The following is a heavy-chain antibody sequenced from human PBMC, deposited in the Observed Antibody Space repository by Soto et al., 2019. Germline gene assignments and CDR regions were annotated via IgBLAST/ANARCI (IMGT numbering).Heavy chain of an antibody. Sequence: GGSLRLSCAASGFTFSSYAMSWVRRAPGKGLEWVSAISGSGGSTYYADSVKGRFTISRDNSKNTLYLQMNSLRAEDTAVYYCAKGSSSSSFRTNYFDYWGQGTLVTVSS. CDR1: GFTFSSYA. J-gene: IGHJ4*02. CDR3: AKGSSSSSFRTNYFDY. V-gene: IGHV3-23*01. D-gene: IGHD6-6*01. CDR2: ISGSGGST.